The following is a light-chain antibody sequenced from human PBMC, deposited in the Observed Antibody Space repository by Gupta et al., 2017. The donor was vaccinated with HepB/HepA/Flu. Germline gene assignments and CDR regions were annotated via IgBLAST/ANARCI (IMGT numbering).Light chain of an antibody. J-gene: IGKJ1*01. CDR2: LGS. CDR1: QSLLHSNGYNY. V-gene: IGKV2-28*01. CDR3: MQALQTPSS. Sequence: DIVMTQSPLSLPVTPGDPASITCRSSQSLLHSNGYNYLDWYLQKPGQSPKLLIYLGSNRATGVPERFSGSGSGTDFTLNISRVEAEDVGVYYCMQALQTPSSFGQGTKVEIK.